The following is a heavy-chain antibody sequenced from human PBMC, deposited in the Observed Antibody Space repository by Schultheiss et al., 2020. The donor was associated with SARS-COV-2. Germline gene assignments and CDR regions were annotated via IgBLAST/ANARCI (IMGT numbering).Heavy chain of an antibody. J-gene: IGHJ6*03. D-gene: IGHD6-19*01. CDR3: ARLTGGIAVAGTDYMDV. CDR1: GGSFSGYY. Sequence: GSLRLSCAVYGGSFSGYYWSWIRQPPGKGLEWIGYIDYSGSTNFNPSLKSRVTISVDTSKNQFSLKLSSVTAADTAVYYCARLTGGIAVAGTDYMDVWGKGTTVTVSS. CDR2: IDYSGST. V-gene: IGHV4-59*08.